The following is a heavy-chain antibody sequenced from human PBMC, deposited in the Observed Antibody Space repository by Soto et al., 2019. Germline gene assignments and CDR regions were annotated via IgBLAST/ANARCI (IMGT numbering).Heavy chain of an antibody. D-gene: IGHD5-18*01. CDR3: VGSLMSRAMESFYY. V-gene: IGHV4-59*01. Sequence: HVQLQESGPGLVKPSEPLSLTCSVSAGSISRYYWGWVRQSPGEGLEWIAHISYTVDASYNPSLKSRVTISLDTSKNQIALRLMSVTAADTAVYYCVGSLMSRAMESFYYWGQGTLVTVTS. CDR2: ISYTVDA. CDR1: AGSISRYY. J-gene: IGHJ4*02.